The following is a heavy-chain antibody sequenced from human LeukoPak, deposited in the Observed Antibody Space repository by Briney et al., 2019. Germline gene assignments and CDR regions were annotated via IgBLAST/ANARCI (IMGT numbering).Heavy chain of an antibody. Sequence: GGSLRLSCAASGFIFSSHAMHWVRQAPGKGLEWVANIKQDGSKKSYVDSVKGRFTISRDNAKNSLYLQMNSLRAEDTAIYYCTRVGYIDEGIDYWGQGTLVTVSS. J-gene: IGHJ4*02. V-gene: IGHV3-7*04. D-gene: IGHD5-24*01. CDR3: TRVGYIDEGIDY. CDR1: GFIFSSHA. CDR2: IKQDGSKK.